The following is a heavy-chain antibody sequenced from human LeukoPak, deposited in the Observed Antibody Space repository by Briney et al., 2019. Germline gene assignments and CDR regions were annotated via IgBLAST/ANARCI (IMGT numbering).Heavy chain of an antibody. Sequence: GASVKVSCKTSGYTFTSCAISWVRQAPGQGLEWMGWISGYNGHTYSAQKFQGRLTMTTDTSTSTADMELRGLTSDDTAVFYCARGFSANYYDYWGQGTLVTVSS. J-gene: IGHJ4*02. D-gene: IGHD1-26*01. CDR3: ARGFSANYYDY. CDR1: GYTFTSCA. CDR2: ISGYNGHT. V-gene: IGHV1-18*01.